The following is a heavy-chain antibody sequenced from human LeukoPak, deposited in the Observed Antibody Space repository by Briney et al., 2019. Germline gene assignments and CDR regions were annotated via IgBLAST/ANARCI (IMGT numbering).Heavy chain of an antibody. D-gene: IGHD1-26*01. V-gene: IGHV3-33*01. CDR1: GFTFSSYG. Sequence: GGSLRLSCAAYGFTFSSYGMHWVSQAPGKGLEWVAVIWYDGSNKYYADCVKGRFTIARDNSKNTTYLKMNRLRAEGTAVYYCARDRLTGYSGSNALSIWGQGTLVTVSS. J-gene: IGHJ4*02. CDR3: ARDRLTGYSGSNALSI. CDR2: IWYDGSNK.